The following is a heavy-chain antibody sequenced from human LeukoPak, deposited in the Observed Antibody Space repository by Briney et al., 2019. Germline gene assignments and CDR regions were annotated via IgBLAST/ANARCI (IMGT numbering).Heavy chain of an antibody. D-gene: IGHD3-22*01. Sequence: GGSLRLSCAASGFTFSSYWMHWVRQPPGKGLVWVSRIKSDGSTNYADSVKGRFTISRDNAKNTVSLQMNSLRAGDTGVYYCARAPSEIGGYYPEYFRHWGQGTLVTVSS. CDR1: GFTFSSYW. J-gene: IGHJ1*01. V-gene: IGHV3-74*01. CDR2: IKSDGST. CDR3: ARAPSEIGGYYPEYFRH.